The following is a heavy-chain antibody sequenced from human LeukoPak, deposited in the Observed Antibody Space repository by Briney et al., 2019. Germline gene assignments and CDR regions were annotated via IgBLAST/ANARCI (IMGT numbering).Heavy chain of an antibody. J-gene: IGHJ5*02. CDR1: GFTFSSHW. Sequence: GGPLRLSCAASGFTFSSHWMTWVGQPPGKGREWVSIISGSGGSTFYADSVRGRFTISRDNSKNIVSLQMKSLRAEDTAVYHCAKKGDSWSPRFDPWGQGTLVTVSS. D-gene: IGHD6-13*01. CDR2: ISGSGGST. CDR3: AKKGDSWSPRFDP. V-gene: IGHV3-23*01.